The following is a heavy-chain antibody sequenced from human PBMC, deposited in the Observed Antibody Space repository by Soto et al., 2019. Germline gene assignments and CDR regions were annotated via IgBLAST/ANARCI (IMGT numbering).Heavy chain of an antibody. CDR1: GFTFSSYG. Sequence: QVQLVESGGGVVQPGRSLRLSCAASGFTFSSYGMHWVRQAPGKGLEWVAVIWYDGSNKYYADSVKGRFTISRDNSKNSLYLQMNSLRAEDTAVYNCASAPIAAVHPGYGMDVWGQGTTVTVSS. CDR3: ASAPIAAVHPGYGMDV. D-gene: IGHD6-13*01. CDR2: IWYDGSNK. V-gene: IGHV3-33*01. J-gene: IGHJ6*02.